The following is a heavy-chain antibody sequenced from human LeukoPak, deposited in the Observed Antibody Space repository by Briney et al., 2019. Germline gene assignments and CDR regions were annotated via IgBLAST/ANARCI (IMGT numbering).Heavy chain of an antibody. CDR2: ISSSSTHI. V-gene: IGHV3-21*01. CDR3: ARSEHSSSSFDY. CDR1: GFTFSSYS. J-gene: IGHJ4*02. Sequence: QPGRSLRLSCAASGFTFSSYSMNWVRQAPGKGLEWVSYISSSSTHIYYADSVKGRFTISRDNARNSLYLQMNSLRAEDTAIYYCARSEHSSSSFDYWGQGTLVTVSS. D-gene: IGHD6-6*01.